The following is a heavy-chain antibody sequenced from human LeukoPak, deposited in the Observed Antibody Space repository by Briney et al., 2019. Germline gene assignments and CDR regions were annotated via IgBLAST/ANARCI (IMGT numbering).Heavy chain of an antibody. J-gene: IGHJ3*02. V-gene: IGHV4-34*01. Sequence: KSEGSLRLSCAASGFTFSSYAMSWIRQPPGKGLEWIGEINHSGSTNYNPSLKSRVTISVDTSKNQFFLKLSSVTAADTAVYYCAREPFYDSSGYSGVGAFDIWGQGTMVTVSS. D-gene: IGHD3-22*01. CDR3: AREPFYDSSGYSGVGAFDI. CDR2: INHSGST. CDR1: GFTFSSYA.